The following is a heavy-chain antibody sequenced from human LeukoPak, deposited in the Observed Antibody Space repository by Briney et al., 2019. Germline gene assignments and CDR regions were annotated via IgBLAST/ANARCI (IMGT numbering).Heavy chain of an antibody. CDR3: ARDRAPYCSSTSCYQGHDY. CDR2: INHRGST. D-gene: IGHD2-2*01. Sequence: SETLSLTCAVYGGSFSGYYWSWIRQPPGKGLEWIGEINHRGSTNYNPSLKSRVTISVDTSKNQFSLKLSSVTAADTAVYYCARDRAPYCSSTSCYQGHDYWGQGTLVTVSS. CDR1: GGSFSGYY. V-gene: IGHV4-34*01. J-gene: IGHJ4*02.